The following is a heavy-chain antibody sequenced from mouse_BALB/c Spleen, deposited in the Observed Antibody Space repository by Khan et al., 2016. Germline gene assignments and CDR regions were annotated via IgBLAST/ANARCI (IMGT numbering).Heavy chain of an antibody. CDR3: ARSPYEYDVGFAY. CDR1: GFNIKDTY. Sequence: VQLQQSGAELVKPGASVKLSCTASGFNIKDTYMHWVKQRPEQGLEWIGRIDPANGNTKYDPKFQGKATITADTSSNTAYLQLSSLTSEATAVYYCARSPYEYDVGFAYWGQGTLVTVSA. V-gene: IGHV14-3*02. D-gene: IGHD2-4*01. J-gene: IGHJ3*01. CDR2: IDPANGNT.